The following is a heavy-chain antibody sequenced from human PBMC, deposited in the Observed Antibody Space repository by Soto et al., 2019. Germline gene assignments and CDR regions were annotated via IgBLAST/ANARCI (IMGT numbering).Heavy chain of an antibody. CDR3: TRVIASSSLMTFDV. V-gene: IGHV3-21*01. D-gene: IGHD2-21*01. CDR1: GFTFSRYI. J-gene: IGHJ3*01. CDR2: ISSTSTNI. Sequence: EVQLVESGGGLVKPGGSLRLSCAASGFTFSRYIMHWVRQAPGQGLEWIATISSTSTNIYYADSVKGRITISRDNPKNALSLQMDSLRREDTAVYYCTRVIASSSLMTFDVWGQGTMVTVSP.